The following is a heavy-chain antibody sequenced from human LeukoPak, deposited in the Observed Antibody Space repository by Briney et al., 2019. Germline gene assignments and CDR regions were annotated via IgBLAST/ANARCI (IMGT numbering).Heavy chain of an antibody. J-gene: IGHJ4*02. CDR2: INPDGGTT. D-gene: IGHD1-26*01. Sequence: PGGSLRLSCAASKFTFRSYWMHWVRQAPGKGLVWVSRINPDGGTTNYADSVKGRFTISRDNAKNTLYLQMNSLRAEDTAVYYCVRERRLVGAYDSWGQGTLVTVSS. V-gene: IGHV3-74*01. CDR3: VRERRLVGAYDS. CDR1: KFTFRSYW.